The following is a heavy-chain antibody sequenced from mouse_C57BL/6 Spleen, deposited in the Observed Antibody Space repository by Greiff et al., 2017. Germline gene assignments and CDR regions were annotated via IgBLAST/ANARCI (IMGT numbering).Heavy chain of an antibody. CDR3: ARDGDSYYYAMDY. D-gene: IGHD2-13*01. Sequence: VQLQESGPELVKPGASVKISCKASGYAFSSSWMNWVKQRPGKGLEWIGRIYPGDGDTNYNGKFKGKATLTADKSSSTAYMQLSSLTSEDSAVYFCARDGDSYYYAMDYWGQGTSVTVSS. J-gene: IGHJ4*01. CDR1: GYAFSSSW. CDR2: IYPGDGDT. V-gene: IGHV1-82*01.